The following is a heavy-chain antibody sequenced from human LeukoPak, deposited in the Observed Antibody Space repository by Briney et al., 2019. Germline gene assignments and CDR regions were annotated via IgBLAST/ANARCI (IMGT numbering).Heavy chain of an antibody. CDR2: IYYSGST. CDR1: GGSISSSSYY. D-gene: IGHD3-3*01. J-gene: IGHJ6*02. Sequence: SETLPLTCTVSGGSISSSSYYWGWIRQPPGKGLEWIGSIYYSGSTYYNPSLKSRVTISVDTSKNQFSLKLSSVTAADTAVYYCTRHWSEFYNYGMGVWGHGTTVTVSS. V-gene: IGHV4-39*01. CDR3: TRHWSEFYNYGMGV.